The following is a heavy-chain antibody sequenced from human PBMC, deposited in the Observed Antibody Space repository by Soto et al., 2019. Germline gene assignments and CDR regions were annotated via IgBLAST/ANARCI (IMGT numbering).Heavy chain of an antibody. V-gene: IGHV1-18*01. D-gene: IGHD5-18*01. CDR3: ARGLRGGYIYGYVLLWFDP. CDR1: GYTFTSYG. Sequence: GASVKVSCKASGYTFTSYGISWVRQAPGQGLEWMGWISAYNGNTNYAQKLQGRVTMTTDTSTSTAYMELRSLRSDDTAVYYCARGLRGGYIYGYVLLWFDPWGRGTLVTVSS. CDR2: ISAYNGNT. J-gene: IGHJ5*02.